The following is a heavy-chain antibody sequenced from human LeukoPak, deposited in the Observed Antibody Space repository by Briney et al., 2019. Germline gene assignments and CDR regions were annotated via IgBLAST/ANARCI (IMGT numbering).Heavy chain of an antibody. CDR2: INANSGGT. CDR1: GHTFTGYY. J-gene: IGHJ4*02. CDR3: ARVPLINYYDSSGYRIDY. D-gene: IGHD3-22*01. Sequence: ASVKVSCKASGHTFTGYYMHWVRQAPGQGLEWMGWINANSGGTNFAQKFQGRVTMTRDTSISTAYMELSRLRSDDTAVYYCARVPLINYYDSSGYRIDYWGQGTLVTVSS. V-gene: IGHV1-2*02.